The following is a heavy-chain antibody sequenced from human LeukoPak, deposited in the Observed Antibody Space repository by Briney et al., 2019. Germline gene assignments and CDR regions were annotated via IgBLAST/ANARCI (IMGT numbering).Heavy chain of an antibody. CDR1: GFTVSSNY. Sequence: GGSLRLSCAASGFTVSSNYMSWVRQAPGKGLEWVSVIYSGGSTYYADSVKGRFTISRHNSKNTLYLQMNSLRAEDTAVYYCAKGAMVRGVIPYYFDYWGQGTLVTVSS. CDR2: IYSGGST. CDR3: AKGAMVRGVIPYYFDY. V-gene: IGHV3-53*01. J-gene: IGHJ4*02. D-gene: IGHD3-10*01.